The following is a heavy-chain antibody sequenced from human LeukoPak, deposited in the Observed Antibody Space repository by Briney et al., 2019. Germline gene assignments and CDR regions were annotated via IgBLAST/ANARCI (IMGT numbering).Heavy chain of an antibody. CDR2: ISRSSSYI. J-gene: IGHJ4*02. CDR3: ARDPGYSCYDYGSY. D-gene: IGHD5-12*01. CDR1: GFTFSSYS. V-gene: IGHV3-21*01. Sequence: GGSLRLSCAASGFTFSSYSMNWVRQAPGKGREWVSSISRSSSYIYYADSVKGRYTISRDNVNNSLYMQMNSLGAKSLSVYYCARDPGYSCYDYGSYWIQGTLVTVSS.